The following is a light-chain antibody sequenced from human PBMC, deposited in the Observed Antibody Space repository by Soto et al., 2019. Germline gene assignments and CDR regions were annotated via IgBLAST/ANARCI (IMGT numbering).Light chain of an antibody. CDR3: AVWDDSLSGGV. Sequence: QSVLTQPPSASGTPGQRVTISCSGSFSHIGRNTVNWYQQLPGAAPKLLIDSNTRRPSGVPDRFSGAKSGTSASLAISDRQSEDEADYYCAVWDDSLSGGVFGGGTQLTVL. J-gene: IGLJ3*02. V-gene: IGLV1-44*01. CDR1: FSHIGRNT. CDR2: SNT.